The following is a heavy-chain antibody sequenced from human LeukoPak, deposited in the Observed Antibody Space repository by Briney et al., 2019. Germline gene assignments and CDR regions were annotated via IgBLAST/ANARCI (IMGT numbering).Heavy chain of an antibody. CDR3: ARDRGQQLSRWFDP. D-gene: IGHD6-13*01. Sequence: ASVKVSCKASGYTFTGYYMHWVRQAPGQGLEWMGWINPNSGGTNYAQKLQGRVAMTTDTSTSTAYMELRSLRSDDTAVYYCARDRGQQLSRWFDPWGQGTLVTVSS. V-gene: IGHV1-2*02. CDR1: GYTFTGYY. J-gene: IGHJ5*02. CDR2: INPNSGGT.